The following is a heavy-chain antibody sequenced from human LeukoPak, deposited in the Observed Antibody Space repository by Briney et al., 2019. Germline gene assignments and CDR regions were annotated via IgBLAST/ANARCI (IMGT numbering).Heavy chain of an antibody. D-gene: IGHD3-3*01. J-gene: IGHJ5*02. CDR2: MNPNSGNT. CDR3: ARGLGRVTIFGVAISWFDP. Sequence: GASVKVSCKASGYTFTSYDINWVRQATGQGLEWMGWMNPNSGNTGYAQKFQGRVTMTRNTSISTAYMELSSLRSEDTAVYYCARGLGRVTIFGVAISWFDPWGQGTLVTVSS. V-gene: IGHV1-8*01. CDR1: GYTFTSYD.